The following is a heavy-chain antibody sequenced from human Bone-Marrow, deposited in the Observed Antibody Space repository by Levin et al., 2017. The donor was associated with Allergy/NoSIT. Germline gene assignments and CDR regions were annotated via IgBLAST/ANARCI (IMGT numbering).Heavy chain of an antibody. CDR1: GFTFDSYA. CDR2: IWYDGNKK. D-gene: IGHD2-2*01. Sequence: PGGSLRLSCAASGFTFDSYAMHWVRQAPGGGLEWVAVIWYDGNKKYHEDSVKGRFTISRDNSMNMLYLQMTRLGAEDTGLYYCARDRVRKVPAPRLSDAFDVWGKGTMVAVSS. J-gene: IGHJ3*01. CDR3: ARDRVRKVPAPRLSDAFDV. V-gene: IGHV3-33*01.